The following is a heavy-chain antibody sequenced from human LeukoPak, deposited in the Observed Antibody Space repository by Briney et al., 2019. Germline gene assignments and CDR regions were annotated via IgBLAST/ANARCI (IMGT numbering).Heavy chain of an antibody. D-gene: IGHD6-19*01. CDR1: GFTFSSYA. V-gene: IGHV3-21*01. CDR2: ISSSSSYI. CDR3: ARAGYRVWLVQGDAFDI. J-gene: IGHJ3*02. Sequence: PGGSLRLSCAASGFTFSSYAMSWVRQAPGKGLEWVSSISSSSSYIYYADSVKGRFTISRDNAKNSLYLQMNSLRAEDTAVYYCARAGYRVWLVQGDAFDIWGQGTMVTVSS.